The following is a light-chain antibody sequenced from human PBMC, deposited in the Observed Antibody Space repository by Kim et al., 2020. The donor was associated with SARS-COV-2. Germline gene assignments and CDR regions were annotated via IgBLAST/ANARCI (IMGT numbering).Light chain of an antibody. J-gene: IGLJ2*01. CDR2: SNN. V-gene: IGLV1-44*01. CDR1: SYNTGSNA. Sequence: GQGVTISCSGSSYNTGSNAVNWYQQLPGTAPKLLISSNNQRPSGVPDRFSGSKSGTSASLAISGLQSEDEADYYCAAWDDSLNGRVFGGGTKLTVL. CDR3: AAWDDSLNGRV.